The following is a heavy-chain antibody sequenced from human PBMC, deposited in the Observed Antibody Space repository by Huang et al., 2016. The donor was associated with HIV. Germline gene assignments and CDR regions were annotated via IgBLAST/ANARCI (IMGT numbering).Heavy chain of an antibody. V-gene: IGHV7-4-1*02. CDR3: VRVRRVMDTYCVADCSTLEAFDI. CDR2: SKTDLGKP. J-gene: IGHJ3*02. Sequence: QVQLVQSGSELKKPGASVKVSCKASGYTFTNYGVHWVRQAPGQVLEWMGLSKTDLGKPRYAQGRTGLFVFSLDTSVNTAYLQISSLKAADSAIYYCVRVRRVMDTYCVADCSTLEAFDIWGQGTVVTVSA. CDR1: GYTFTNYG. D-gene: IGHD2-21*02.